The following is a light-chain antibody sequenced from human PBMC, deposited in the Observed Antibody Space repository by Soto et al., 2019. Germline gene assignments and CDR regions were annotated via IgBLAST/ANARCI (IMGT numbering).Light chain of an antibody. CDR3: QQLHGYPLT. V-gene: IGKV1-9*01. Sequence: DIQLTQSPSFLSASVGDRVTITCRASQDIRSYLAWYQQKPGKAPNLLIYLASTLQSGVPSRFSGSGSGTEFTLTISSLQPEDFATYYCQQLHGYPLTFGGGTKVDIK. CDR2: LAS. J-gene: IGKJ4*01. CDR1: QDIRSY.